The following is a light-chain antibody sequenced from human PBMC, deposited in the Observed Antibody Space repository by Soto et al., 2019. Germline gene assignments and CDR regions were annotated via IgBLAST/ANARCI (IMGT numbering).Light chain of an antibody. J-gene: IGLJ1*01. CDR3: SSYAGSNNFV. Sequence: QSVLTQPPSASGSPGQSVTISCTGTSSDVGGYNYVSWYQQHPGKAPKLMIYEVSERPPGVPDRFSGSKSSNTASLTVSGLQAEDEADYYCSSYAGSNNFVFGTGTKLTVL. CDR1: SSDVGGYNY. CDR2: EVS. V-gene: IGLV2-8*01.